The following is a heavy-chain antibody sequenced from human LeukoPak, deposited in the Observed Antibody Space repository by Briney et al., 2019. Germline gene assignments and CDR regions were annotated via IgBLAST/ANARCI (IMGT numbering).Heavy chain of an antibody. CDR2: ISSTGSTL. V-gene: IGHV3-48*03. CDR3: ARGANCGGDCYDY. D-gene: IGHD2-21*02. Sequence: RTGGSLRLSCAASGFTFRSYEMNWVRQAPGKGLEWVSYISSTGSTLYYTDSVKGRFTISRDNAKNSLYLQMNSLRAEDTAVYYCARGANCGGDCYDYWGQVTLVTVSS. J-gene: IGHJ4*02. CDR1: GFTFRSYE.